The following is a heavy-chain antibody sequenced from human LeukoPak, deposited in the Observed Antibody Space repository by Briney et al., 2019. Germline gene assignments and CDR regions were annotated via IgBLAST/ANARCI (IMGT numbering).Heavy chain of an antibody. J-gene: IGHJ4*02. V-gene: IGHV3-74*01. CDR3: ARVVNYYDSSGYYKYYFDY. D-gene: IGHD3-22*01. CDR2: INSDGSST. CDR1: GFTFSSYW. Sequence: GGSLRLSCAASGFTFSSYWMHWVRQAPGKGLVWVSRINSDGSSTSYADSVKGRFTISRDNAKNTLYLQMNSLRAEDTAVYYCARVVNYYDSSGYYKYYFDYWGQGTLVTVSS.